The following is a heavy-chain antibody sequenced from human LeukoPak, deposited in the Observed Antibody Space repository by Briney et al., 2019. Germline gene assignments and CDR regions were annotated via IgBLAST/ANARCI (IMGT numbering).Heavy chain of an antibody. Sequence: GGSLRLSCAASGFTFNSYEMNWVRQAPGKGLEWVSYISTSGSTRTYADSVKSRFTTSRDNAKNSLYLEMNSLRAEDTAVYYCAREIVSTVAGNFDYWGQGTLVTVSS. D-gene: IGHD6-19*01. CDR2: ISTSGSTR. V-gene: IGHV3-48*03. CDR3: AREIVSTVAGNFDY. CDR1: GFTFNSYE. J-gene: IGHJ4*02.